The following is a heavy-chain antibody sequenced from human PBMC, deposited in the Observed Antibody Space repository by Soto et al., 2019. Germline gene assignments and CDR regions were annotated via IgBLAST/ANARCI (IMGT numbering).Heavy chain of an antibody. D-gene: IGHD3-16*01. CDR1: GGSISSYY. Sequence: QVQLQESGPGLVKPSETLSLTCTVSGGSISSYYWSWIRQPPGKGLEWMGYIYYSGSTNYNPSLKGRVTIEVATSKSQFSLKLSSVTAADTAVYYLASLWGWSVDYWGQGNLVTVSS. CDR2: IYYSGST. CDR3: ASLWGWSVDY. V-gene: IGHV4-59*08. J-gene: IGHJ4*02.